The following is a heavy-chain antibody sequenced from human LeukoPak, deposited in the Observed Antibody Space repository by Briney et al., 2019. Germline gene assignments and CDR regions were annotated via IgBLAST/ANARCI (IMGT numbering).Heavy chain of an antibody. D-gene: IGHD5-18*01. CDR2: IYSGGST. CDR1: GFTVSSNY. CDR3: ARDLAYSRLDY. V-gene: IGHV3-53*01. J-gene: IGHJ4*02. Sequence: GGSLRLSCAASGFTVSSNYMNWVRQAPGKGLECVSVIYSGGSTYYADSVKGRFTISRDNSKNTLYLQMNSLRAEDTAFYYCARDLAYSRLDYWGQGMLVTVSS.